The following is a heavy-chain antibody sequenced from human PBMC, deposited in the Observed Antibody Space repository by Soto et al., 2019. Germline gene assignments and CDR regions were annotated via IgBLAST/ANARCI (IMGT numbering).Heavy chain of an antibody. CDR1: GFTFSSYS. D-gene: IGHD3-3*01. V-gene: IGHV3-21*01. CDR2: ISSSSSYI. Sequence: PVGSLRLSCAASGFTFSSYSMNWVRQAPGKGLEWVSSISSSSSYIYYADSVKGRFTISRDNAKNSLYLQMNSLRAEDTAVYYCARGYDFWSGADYWGQGTLVTVSS. CDR3: ARGYDFWSGADY. J-gene: IGHJ4*02.